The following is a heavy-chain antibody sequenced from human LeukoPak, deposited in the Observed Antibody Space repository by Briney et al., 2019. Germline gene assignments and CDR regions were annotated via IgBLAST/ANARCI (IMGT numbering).Heavy chain of an antibody. CDR1: GGSISSGSYY. J-gene: IGHJ3*02. D-gene: IGHD4-17*01. V-gene: IGHV4-61*02. Sequence: PSETLSLTCTVSGGSISSGSYYWSWIRQPAGKGLEWIGRIYTSGSTNYNPSLKSRITISADTSKNQLSLKLSSVTAADTAVYYCARDSIDDGVYAFDIGGRGTMVTVSS. CDR3: ARDSIDDGVYAFDI. CDR2: IYTSGST.